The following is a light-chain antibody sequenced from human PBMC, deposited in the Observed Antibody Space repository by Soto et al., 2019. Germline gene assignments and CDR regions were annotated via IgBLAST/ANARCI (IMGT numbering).Light chain of an antibody. J-gene: IGLJ1*01. V-gene: IGLV2-14*01. Sequence: QSALTQPASVSGSPGQSITISCTGTSSDVGGYNYVSWYQRHPGKAPKLMIYDVSNRPSGVSNRFSGSKSGNTASLTISGLQAEDEADYYCSPYTSSSTPYVFGTGTKVTVL. CDR1: SSDVGGYNY. CDR3: SPYTSSSTPYV. CDR2: DVS.